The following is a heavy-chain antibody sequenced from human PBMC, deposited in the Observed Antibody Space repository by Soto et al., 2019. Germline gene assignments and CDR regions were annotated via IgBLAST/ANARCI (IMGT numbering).Heavy chain of an antibody. CDR2: VCPGGRT. CDR3: ARGDYGQYDAYNWFDP. J-gene: IGHJ5*02. D-gene: IGHD3-10*01. Sequence: QVRLQQWGAGLVRPSETLSLTCAVYGGSFNNYCWSWIRQPPGKGLEWIGEVCPGGRTNYSPTLKREVRIAVEGSKNHFSLRLTSVTVADTAVYYCARGDYGQYDAYNWFDPWGQGNLVIVAS. CDR1: GGSFNNYC. V-gene: IGHV4-34*02.